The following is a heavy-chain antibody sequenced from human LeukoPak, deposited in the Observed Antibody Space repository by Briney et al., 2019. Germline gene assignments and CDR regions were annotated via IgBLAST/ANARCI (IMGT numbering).Heavy chain of an antibody. Sequence: SSETLSLTCTVSGGSISSYYWSWIRQPPGKGLEWIGYIYYSGSTNYNPSLKSRVTISVDTSKNQFSLKLSSVTAADTAAYYCASQRRAAYCGGDCPGWYFDLWGRGTLVTVSS. D-gene: IGHD2-21*02. CDR3: ASQRRAAYCGGDCPGWYFDL. CDR1: GGSISSYY. V-gene: IGHV4-59*01. J-gene: IGHJ2*01. CDR2: IYYSGST.